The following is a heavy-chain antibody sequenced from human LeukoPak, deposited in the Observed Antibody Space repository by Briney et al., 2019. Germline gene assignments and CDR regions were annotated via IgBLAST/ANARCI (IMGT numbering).Heavy chain of an antibody. CDR1: GGSISSGGYY. D-gene: IGHD3-10*01. V-gene: IGHV4-31*03. CDR2: IYYSGST. Sequence: SETLSLTCTVSGGSISSGGYYWSWIRQHPGKGLEWIGYIYYSGSTYYNPSLKSRVTISVDMSKNQFSLKLSSVTAADTAVYYCARDPGGAFDIWGQGTMVTVSS. CDR3: ARDPGGAFDI. J-gene: IGHJ3*02.